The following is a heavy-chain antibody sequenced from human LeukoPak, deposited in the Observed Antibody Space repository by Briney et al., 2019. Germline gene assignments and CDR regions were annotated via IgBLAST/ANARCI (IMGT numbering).Heavy chain of an antibody. CDR3: ARDSYYDSSGYYHNPIVGY. V-gene: IGHV4-34*01. Sequence: TSSETLSLTCAVYGGSFSGYYWSWIRQPPGKGLEWIGEINHSGSTNYNPSLKSRVTISVDTSKNQFSLKLSSVTAADTAVYYCARDSYYDSSGYYHNPIVGYWGQGTLVTVSS. D-gene: IGHD3-22*01. J-gene: IGHJ4*02. CDR2: INHSGST. CDR1: GGSFSGYY.